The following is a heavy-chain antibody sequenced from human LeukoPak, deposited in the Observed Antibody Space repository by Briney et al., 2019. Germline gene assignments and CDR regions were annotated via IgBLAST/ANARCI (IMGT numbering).Heavy chain of an antibody. CDR2: ICTSGST. Sequence: PSETLSLNCSVSGGSIGINRHYWSWIRQAAGKGLEWIGRICTSGSTNYNPSLKGRVTISVDTSKNQFSLKLSSVTAADTAVYYCARGPRIVVVPAAYYYYGMDVWGQGTTVTVSS. V-gene: IGHV4-4*07. CDR1: GGSIGINRHY. J-gene: IGHJ6*02. D-gene: IGHD2-2*01. CDR3: ARGPRIVVVPAAYYYYGMDV.